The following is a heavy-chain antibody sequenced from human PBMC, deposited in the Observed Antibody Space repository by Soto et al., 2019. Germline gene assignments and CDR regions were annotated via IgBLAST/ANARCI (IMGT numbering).Heavy chain of an antibody. CDR1: GGTFSSYA. J-gene: IGHJ6*02. D-gene: IGHD2-2*02. V-gene: IGHV1-69*13. Sequence: ASVKVSCKASGGTFSSYAISWVRQAPGQGLEWMGGIIPIFGTANYAQKFQGRVTITADESTSTAYMELSSLRSEDTAVYYCARSYCSSTSCYTWWYYGMDVRGQGTTVTVSS. CDR2: IIPIFGTA. CDR3: ARSYCSSTSCYTWWYYGMDV.